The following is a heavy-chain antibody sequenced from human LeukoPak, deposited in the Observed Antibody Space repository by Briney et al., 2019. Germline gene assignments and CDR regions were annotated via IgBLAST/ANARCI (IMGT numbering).Heavy chain of an antibody. Sequence: HAGGSLRLSCAASGFTFSSYEMNWVRQAPGKGLEWVSSISRSGSTKYYADSVKGRFTISRDNAKNSLFLQMNSLRAEDTAVYYCARVLRYCSGGNCYSGGLGYMDVWGKGTTVTISS. J-gene: IGHJ6*03. CDR2: ISRSGSTK. V-gene: IGHV3-48*03. CDR1: GFTFSSYE. D-gene: IGHD2-15*01. CDR3: ARVLRYCSGGNCYSGGLGYMDV.